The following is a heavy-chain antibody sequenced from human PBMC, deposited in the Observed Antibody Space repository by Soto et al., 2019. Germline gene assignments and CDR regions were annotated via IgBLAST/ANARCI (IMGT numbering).Heavy chain of an antibody. CDR3: AKDLNIVLMRGGPCMDV. J-gene: IGHJ6*02. CDR2: ISYDGSNK. Sequence: GGSLRLSCAASGFTFSSYGMHWVRQAPGKGLEWVAVISYDGSNKYYADSVKGRFTISRDNSKNTLYLQMNSLRAEDTAVYYCAKDLNIVLMRGGPCMDVWGQGTTVTVSS. V-gene: IGHV3-30*18. D-gene: IGHD2-8*01. CDR1: GFTFSSYG.